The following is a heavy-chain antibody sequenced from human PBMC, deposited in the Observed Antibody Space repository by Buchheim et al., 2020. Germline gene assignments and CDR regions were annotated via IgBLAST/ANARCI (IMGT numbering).Heavy chain of an antibody. J-gene: IGHJ4*02. CDR1: GGSISSGSYY. Sequence: QVQLQESGPGLVKPSQTLSLTCTVSGGSISSGSYYWSWIRQPAGKGLEWLGRIYTSGSTNYNPSLKSRVTISVDTSKNPFSLKLSSVTAADTAVYYCARISVVAAPYFDYWGQGTL. CDR3: ARISVVAAPYFDY. CDR2: IYTSGST. V-gene: IGHV4-61*02. D-gene: IGHD2-15*01.